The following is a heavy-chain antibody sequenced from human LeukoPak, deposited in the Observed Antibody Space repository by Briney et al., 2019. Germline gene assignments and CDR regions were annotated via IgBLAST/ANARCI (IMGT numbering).Heavy chain of an antibody. CDR3: ARPADDDFWSGYAY. J-gene: IGHJ4*02. CDR2: IYISGST. Sequence: SETLSLTCTVSGGSISSYYWSWIRQPPGKGLEWIGYIYISGSTNYNPSLNSRVTISVDTSKNQFPLKLSSVTAADTAVYYCARPADDDFWSGYAYWGQGTLVTVSS. CDR1: GGSISSYY. D-gene: IGHD3-3*01. V-gene: IGHV4-4*09.